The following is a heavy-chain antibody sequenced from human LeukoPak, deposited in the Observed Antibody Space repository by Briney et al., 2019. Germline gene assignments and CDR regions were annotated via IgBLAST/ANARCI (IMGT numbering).Heavy chain of an antibody. Sequence: PSETLSLTCSVSGGSINSHYWSWIRQPPGKRLEWIGYIFNTGNTNYNPSLGSRVTMSVDASRDQFFPRLSSVTAADTAIYYCATRPAGTSWYGVFDYWSQGTLVTVSS. V-gene: IGHV4-59*11. CDR3: ATRPAGTSWYGVFDY. CDR1: GGSINSHY. CDR2: IFNTGNT. J-gene: IGHJ4*02. D-gene: IGHD3-10*01.